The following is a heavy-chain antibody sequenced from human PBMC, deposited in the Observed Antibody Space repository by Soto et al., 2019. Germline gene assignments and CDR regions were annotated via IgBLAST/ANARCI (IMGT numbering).Heavy chain of an antibody. D-gene: IGHD5-18*01. Sequence: KGSGEGCGNIDSSDWIGWKNQMPGHGLRCLGIIYPVASDTIYSPSFQGQFTISADKSISTAYLQWSSLKASDIALYYCARHDTAMVHTFEYWGQGTLVTVSS. CDR2: IYPVASDT. V-gene: IGHV5-51*07. CDR3: ARHDTAMVHTFEY. J-gene: IGHJ4*02. CDR1: GNIDSSDW.